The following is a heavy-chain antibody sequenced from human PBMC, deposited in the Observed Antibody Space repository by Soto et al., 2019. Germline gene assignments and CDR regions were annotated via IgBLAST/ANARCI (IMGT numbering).Heavy chain of an antibody. CDR1: GFTFSSYA. J-gene: IGHJ6*02. D-gene: IGHD3-16*02. Sequence: EVQLLESGGGLVQPGGSLRLSCAASGFTFSSYAMSWVRQAPGKGLEWVSALGGRGDSKYYADSVKGRFTVARDNSKNTLFLRMNSLRGEDTAVYYCAKFVRWPVGMDVWGQGTTVTVSS. V-gene: IGHV3-23*01. CDR3: AKFVRWPVGMDV. CDR2: LGGRGDSK.